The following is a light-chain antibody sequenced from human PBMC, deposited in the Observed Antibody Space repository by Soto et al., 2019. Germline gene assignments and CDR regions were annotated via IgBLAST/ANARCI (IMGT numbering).Light chain of an antibody. CDR3: SSYISSSTSVV. V-gene: IGLV2-14*01. CDR2: DVS. CDR1: SSDVGSYNY. Sequence: QSVLTQPASVSGSPGQSITISCTGTSSDVGSYNYVSWYQQHPGKAPKLMIYDVSNRPSGVSDRFSGSKSGNTASLTISGLQAEDESDDYCSSYISSSTSVVFGGGTKLTVL. J-gene: IGLJ2*01.